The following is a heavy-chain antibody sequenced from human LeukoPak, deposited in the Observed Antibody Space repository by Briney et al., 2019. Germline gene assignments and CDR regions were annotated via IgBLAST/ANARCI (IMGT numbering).Heavy chain of an antibody. CDR2: ISSSSSAI. J-gene: IGHJ4*02. V-gene: IGHV3-48*01. D-gene: IGHD4-17*01. CDR1: GFTFSTYS. CDR3: ARIMTTVTTVEY. Sequence: GGSLRLSCAASGFTFSTYSMNWVRQAPGKGLEWVSYISSSSSAIYYANSVRGRFTISRDNAKNSLYLQMNSLRAADTAVYYCARIMTTVTTVEYWGQGTLVTVSS.